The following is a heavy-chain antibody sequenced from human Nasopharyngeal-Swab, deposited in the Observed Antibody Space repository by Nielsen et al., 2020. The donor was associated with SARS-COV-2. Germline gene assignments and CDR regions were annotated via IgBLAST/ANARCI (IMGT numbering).Heavy chain of an antibody. CDR3: ARGGYYGSGSPYPSYYYGMDV. CDR2: INHSGST. D-gene: IGHD3-10*01. J-gene: IGHJ6*02. Sequence: SETLSLTCAVYGGSFSGYYWSWIRQPPGKGLEWIGEINHSGSTNYNPSLKSRVTISVDTSKNQFSLKLSSVTAADTAVYYCARGGYYGSGSPYPSYYYGMDVWDQGTTVTVSS. CDR1: GGSFSGYY. V-gene: IGHV4-34*01.